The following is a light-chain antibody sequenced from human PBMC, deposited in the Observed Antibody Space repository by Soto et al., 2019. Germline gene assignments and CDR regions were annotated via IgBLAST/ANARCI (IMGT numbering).Light chain of an antibody. V-gene: IGKV1-5*01. J-gene: IGKJ4*01. CDR2: VAS. Sequence: DIQMTQSPSTLSASVGDRVTITCRASQSISSWLAWYQQKPGKAPKLLIYVASTRATGIPARFSGSGSGTEFTLTISSLQSEDFAVYYCQQYNVWPLTFGGGTKVEFK. CDR1: QSISSW. CDR3: QQYNVWPLT.